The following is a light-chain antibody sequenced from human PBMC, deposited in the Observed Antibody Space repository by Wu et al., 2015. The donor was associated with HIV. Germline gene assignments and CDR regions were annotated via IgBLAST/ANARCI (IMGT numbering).Light chain of an antibody. V-gene: IGKV1-39*01. CDR1: QSISSF. CDR3: QQSYSIPIT. Sequence: DIQMTQSPSSLSASVGDRVTITCRASQSISSFLQWYQQKAGKAPRLLVYGASSLQSGVPSRFSGSGSGTDFTLTISSLQPEDFATYYCQQSYSIPITFGQGTRLDIK. J-gene: IGKJ5*01. CDR2: GAS.